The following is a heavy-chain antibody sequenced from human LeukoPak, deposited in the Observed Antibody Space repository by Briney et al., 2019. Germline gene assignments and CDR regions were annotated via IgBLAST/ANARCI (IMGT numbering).Heavy chain of an antibody. V-gene: IGHV4-39*01. J-gene: IGHJ4*02. CDR2: IYYSGTT. D-gene: IGHD6-6*01. CDR1: GDSISSSSYY. Sequence: PSETLSLTCTVSGDSISSSSYYWGWIRQPPGKGLEWIGSIYYSGTTYYNPSPKSRVTISVDTSKNQFSLKLSSVTAADTAVYYCARHAYSSSGRADYWGQGTLVTVSS. CDR3: ARHAYSSSGRADY.